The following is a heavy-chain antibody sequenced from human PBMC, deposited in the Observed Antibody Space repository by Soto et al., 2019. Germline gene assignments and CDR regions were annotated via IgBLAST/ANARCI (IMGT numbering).Heavy chain of an antibody. Sequence: SETLSLTCAVSGGSISSGGYSWSWIRQPPGKGLEWIGYIYHSGSTYYHPSLKSRVTISVDRSKNQFSLKLSSVTAADTAVYYCARDTEGLLDYWGQGTLVTVSS. CDR3: ARDTEGLLDY. J-gene: IGHJ4*02. CDR1: GGSISSGGYS. V-gene: IGHV4-30-2*01. CDR2: IYHSGST.